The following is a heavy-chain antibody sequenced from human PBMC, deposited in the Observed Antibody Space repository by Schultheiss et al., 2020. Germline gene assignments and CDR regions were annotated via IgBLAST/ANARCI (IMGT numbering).Heavy chain of an antibody. CDR3: ATHDSSGWHFDY. Sequence: SETLSLTCTVSGGSVSSGSYYWSWIRQPPGKGLEWIGYIYYSGSTNYNPSLKSRVTISVDTSKNQFSLKLSSVTAADTAVYYCATHDSSGWHFDYWGQGTLVTVSS. J-gene: IGHJ4*02. CDR1: GGSVSSGSYY. CDR2: IYYSGST. D-gene: IGHD6-19*01. V-gene: IGHV4-61*01.